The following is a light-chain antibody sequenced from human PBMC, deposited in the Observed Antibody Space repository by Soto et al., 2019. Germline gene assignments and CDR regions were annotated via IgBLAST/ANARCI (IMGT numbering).Light chain of an antibody. V-gene: IGKV3D-15*01. J-gene: IGKJ1*01. CDR3: QKYNNWPRT. CDR1: ESIRTY. Sequence: SPAPLSLSPVERSTISCTASESIRTYLAWYQQKPGQAPRLLIYDASTRATGIPARFSGSGSGTEFTLTISSLQSEDFAVYYCQKYNNWPRTCGQGNKGDIK. CDR2: DAS.